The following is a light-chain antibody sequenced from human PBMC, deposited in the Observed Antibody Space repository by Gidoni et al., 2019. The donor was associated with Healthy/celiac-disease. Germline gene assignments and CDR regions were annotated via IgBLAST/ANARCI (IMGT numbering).Light chain of an antibody. Sequence: QSVLTQPPSVSAAPGQKVTISCSGSSSNIGNNYVPWYQQFPGTAPKLLIYDNNNRPSGIPDRFSGSKSGTSATLGITGLQTGDEADYYCGTWDSSLSAYVFGTGTKVTVL. J-gene: IGLJ1*01. CDR2: DNN. CDR1: SSNIGNNY. CDR3: GTWDSSLSAYV. V-gene: IGLV1-51*01.